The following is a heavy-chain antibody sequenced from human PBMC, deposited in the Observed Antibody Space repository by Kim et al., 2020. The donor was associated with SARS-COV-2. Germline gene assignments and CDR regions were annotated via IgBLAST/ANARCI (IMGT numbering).Heavy chain of an antibody. D-gene: IGHD6-25*01. V-gene: IGHV3-48*04. CDR3: ARDPSPDGSAFDI. CDR1: GFTFSSYS. J-gene: IGHJ3*02. Sequence: GGSLRLSCAASGFTFSSYSMNWVRQAPGKGLEWVSYISSSSTIYYADSVKGRFTISRDNAKNSLYLQMNSLRAEDTAVYYCARDPSPDGSAFDIWGQGTMVTVSS. CDR2: ISSSSTI.